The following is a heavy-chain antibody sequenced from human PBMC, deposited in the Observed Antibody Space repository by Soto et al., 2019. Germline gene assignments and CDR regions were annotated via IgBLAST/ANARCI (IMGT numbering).Heavy chain of an antibody. V-gene: IGHV3-7*04. CDR1: GFPLSSYW. CDR3: VRESFPGTGGFDM. J-gene: IGHJ3*02. D-gene: IGHD2-8*02. Sequence: GGSLRLSCTASGFPLSSYWMNWVRQAPGKRPEWVANMGENENEKYYVDSGRFTLSRDNAKNSVDLQMNDLRVEDTAVYYCVRESFPGTGGFDMWGQGTLVTVSS. CDR2: MGENENEK.